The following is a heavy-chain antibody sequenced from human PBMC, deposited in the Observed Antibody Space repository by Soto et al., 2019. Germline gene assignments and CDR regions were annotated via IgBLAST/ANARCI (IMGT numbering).Heavy chain of an antibody. J-gene: IGHJ4*02. CDR2: ISGRGDSA. D-gene: IGHD2-15*01. Sequence: EVQLLESGGGLLQPGGSLRLSCAASGFTFSNYAMSWVRQAPGKGLEWVSTISGRGDSADYADSVKGRFTISRDNSKNTVCLQMNSLRAEDTAVYYCTKGSRGYCGGGSCLPKPSFDYWGEGTLVTVSS. CDR3: TKGSRGYCGGGSCLPKPSFDY. V-gene: IGHV3-23*01. CDR1: GFTFSNYA.